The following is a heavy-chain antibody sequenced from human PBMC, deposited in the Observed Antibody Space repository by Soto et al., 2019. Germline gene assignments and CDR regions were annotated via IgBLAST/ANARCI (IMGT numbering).Heavy chain of an antibody. V-gene: IGHV3-23*01. CDR2: ISGGGYTT. D-gene: IGHD3-10*01. Sequence: VQLLESGGGLVQPGGSLRLSCAASGFTFSIYGMTWVRQAPGKGLEWVAGISGGGYTTYYGDSVKGRFTISRDNSESVVYVQMNSLRADYTAVYYCAKLPYYVSGSSYNGIQRGGYYGMDVWGQGTTVTVSS. J-gene: IGHJ6*02. CDR3: AKLPYYVSGSSYNGIQRGGYYGMDV. CDR1: GFTFSIYG.